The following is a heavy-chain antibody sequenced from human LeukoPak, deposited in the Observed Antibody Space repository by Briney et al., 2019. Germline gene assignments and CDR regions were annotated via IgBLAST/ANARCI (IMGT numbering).Heavy chain of an antibody. CDR3: ARNPRRKYFDY. J-gene: IGHJ4*02. V-gene: IGHV4-39*07. Sequence: SETLSLTCTVSGGSISSSSYYWGWIRQPPGKGLEWIGSIYYSGSTYYNPSLKSRVTISVDTSKNQFSLKLTSVTAADTAVYYCARNPRRKYFDYWGQGTLVTVSS. CDR1: GGSISSSSYY. CDR2: IYYSGST.